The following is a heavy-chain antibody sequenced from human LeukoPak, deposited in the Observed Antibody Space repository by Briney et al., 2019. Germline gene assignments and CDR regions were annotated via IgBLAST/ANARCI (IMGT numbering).Heavy chain of an antibody. J-gene: IGHJ5*02. CDR3: ARAGSRDYDWFDP. V-gene: IGHV3-30*04. D-gene: IGHD4-17*01. CDR1: GFTFSSYA. Sequence: GRSLRLSCAASGFTFSSYAMHWVRQAPGKGLEWVAVISYDGSNKYYADSVKGRSTISRDNSKNTLYLQMNSLRAEDTAVYYCARAGSRDYDWFDPWGQGTLVTVSS. CDR2: ISYDGSNK.